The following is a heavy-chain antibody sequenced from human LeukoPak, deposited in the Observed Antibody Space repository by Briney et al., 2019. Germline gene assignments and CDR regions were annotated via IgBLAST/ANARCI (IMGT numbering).Heavy chain of an antibody. J-gene: IGHJ4*02. CDR2: ISSTSSYI. V-gene: IGHV3-21*01. CDR1: GFTFSSYS. Sequence: GGSLRLSCAASGFTFSSYSMNWVRQAPGKGLEWVSSISSTSSYIYYADSVKGRFTISRDNAKNSLFLQMNSLRAENTAVYYCARELMGLTMIVVVNPIDYWGQGTLVTVSS. D-gene: IGHD3-22*01. CDR3: ARELMGLTMIVVVNPIDY.